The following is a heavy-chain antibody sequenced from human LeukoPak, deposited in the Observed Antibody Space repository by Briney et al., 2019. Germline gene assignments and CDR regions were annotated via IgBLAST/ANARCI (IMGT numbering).Heavy chain of an antibody. D-gene: IGHD1-26*01. CDR3: AKDLGSKANTPIDY. Sequence: QPGGSLRLSCAASGFTFSSYAMNWVRQAPGKGLEWVSAISGSGDSIYYADSVKGRFAISRDNSQNTLFLQISSLRAEDTAVYYCAKDLGSKANTPIDYWGQGTLVTVSS. CDR2: ISGSGDSI. V-gene: IGHV3-23*01. J-gene: IGHJ4*02. CDR1: GFTFSSYA.